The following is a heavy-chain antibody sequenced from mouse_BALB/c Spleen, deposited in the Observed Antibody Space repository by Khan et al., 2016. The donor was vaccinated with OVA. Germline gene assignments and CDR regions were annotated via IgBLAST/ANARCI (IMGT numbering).Heavy chain of an antibody. CDR2: IISDGST. CDR3: ARKSYRYAFAY. J-gene: IGHJ3*01. CDR1: GYSITTYY. Sequence: VQLQESGPGLVKPSQTLSLTCTVTGYSITTYYLHWVRQSPGKSLEWLGFIISDGSTDYNPPFITRLTITQHNSKNQDFLQMNSLHPDDTAIYYCARKSYRYAFAYWGQGTLVTVSA. D-gene: IGHD2-14*01. V-gene: IGHV2-3-1*01.